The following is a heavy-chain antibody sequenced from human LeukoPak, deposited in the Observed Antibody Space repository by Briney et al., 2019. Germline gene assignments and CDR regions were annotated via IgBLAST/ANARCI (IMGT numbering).Heavy chain of an antibody. CDR2: ISGSGGST. J-gene: IGHJ6*03. V-gene: IGHV3-23*01. CDR1: GFTFSSYA. D-gene: IGHD3-10*01. CDR3: AKNIPPSGWGPSYYYYYMDV. Sequence: GGSLRLSCAASGFTFSSYAMSWVRQAPGKGLEWVSAISGSGGSTYYADSVKGRFTISRDNSKNTLYLQMNSLRAEDTAVYYCAKNIPPSGWGPSYYYYYMDVWGKGTTVTVSS.